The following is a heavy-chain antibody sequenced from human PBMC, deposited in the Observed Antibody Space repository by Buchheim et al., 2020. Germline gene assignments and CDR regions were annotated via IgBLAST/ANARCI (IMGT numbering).Heavy chain of an antibody. D-gene: IGHD3-3*01. CDR2: ISYDGSNK. Sequence: QVQLVESGGGVVQPGRSLRLSCAASGFTFSSYGMHWVRQAPGKGLEWVAVISYDGSNKYYADSVKGRFTISRDNSKNTLYLQMNSLRAEDTAVYYCAKTWYYDFWSGYSAGSNPIYYYYGMDVWGQGTT. CDR3: AKTWYYDFWSGYSAGSNPIYYYYGMDV. V-gene: IGHV3-30*18. J-gene: IGHJ6*02. CDR1: GFTFSSYG.